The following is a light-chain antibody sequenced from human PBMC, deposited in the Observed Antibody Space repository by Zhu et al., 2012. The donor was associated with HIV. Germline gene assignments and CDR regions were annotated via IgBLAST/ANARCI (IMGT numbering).Light chain of an antibody. Sequence: EVVMTQSPTTLSVSPGERATLSCRAGDFVNSKLAWYQHKRGQAPRLLLYGASTRATGIPARFTGSGSGTEFILTISRVEPEDFAVYYCHQYLSSPETFGQGTKVEIK. CDR3: HQYLSSPET. J-gene: IGKJ1*01. V-gene: IGKV3-15*01. CDR2: GAS. CDR1: DFVNSK.